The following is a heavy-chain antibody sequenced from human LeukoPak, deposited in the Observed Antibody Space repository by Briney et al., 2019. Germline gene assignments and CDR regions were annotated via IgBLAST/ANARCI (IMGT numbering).Heavy chain of an antibody. Sequence: SQTLSLTCTVSGGSISSGGYYWSWIRQHPRKGLEWIGYIYYSGSTYYNPSLKSRVTISVDTSKNQFSLKLSSVTAADTAVYYCARELLVGATRSFDIWGQGTMVTVSS. V-gene: IGHV4-31*03. D-gene: IGHD1-26*01. CDR1: GGSISSGGYY. CDR3: ARELLVGATRSFDI. CDR2: IYYSGST. J-gene: IGHJ3*02.